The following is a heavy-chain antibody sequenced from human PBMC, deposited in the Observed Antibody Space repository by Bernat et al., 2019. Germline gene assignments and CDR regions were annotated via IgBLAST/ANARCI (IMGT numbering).Heavy chain of an antibody. V-gene: IGHV2-70*04. J-gene: IGHJ6*03. Sequence: QVTLKESGPALVKPTQTLTLTCTLSGFSLTTSGMRVSWIRQPPGKALEWLARIDWNDDKFYSASLKPRPSVSTDTSKNPVLLTRTNLDPVATATYYCARVGWCGGGSCYSHYYYSMVVWGIGTTVTVSS. D-gene: IGHD2-15*01. CDR2: IDWNDDK. CDR1: GFSLTTSGMR. CDR3: ARVGWCGGGSCYSHYYYSMVV.